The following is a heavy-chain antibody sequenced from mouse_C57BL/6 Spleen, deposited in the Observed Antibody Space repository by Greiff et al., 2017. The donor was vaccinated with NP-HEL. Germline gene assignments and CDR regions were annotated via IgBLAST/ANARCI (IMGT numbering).Heavy chain of an antibody. Sequence: VQVVESGAELVRPGTSVKVSCKASGYAFTNYLIEWVKQRPGQGLEWIGVINPGSGGTNYNEKFKGKATLTADKSSSTAYMQLSSLTSEDSAVYFCAANWDGGFAYWGQGTLVTVSA. D-gene: IGHD4-1*01. J-gene: IGHJ3*01. CDR3: AANWDGGFAY. CDR1: GYAFTNYL. V-gene: IGHV1-54*01. CDR2: INPGSGGT.